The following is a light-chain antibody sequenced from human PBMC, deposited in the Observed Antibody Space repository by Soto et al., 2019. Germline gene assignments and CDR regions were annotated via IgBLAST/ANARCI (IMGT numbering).Light chain of an antibody. J-gene: IGKJ2*01. V-gene: IGKV1-5*01. CDR2: EAS. Sequence: DIQMTQSPSTLSASAGDRVTITCRASQTISNWLAWFQQKPGKAPKLLISEASTLESGVPSRFSGSGSGTEFTLTITTLQPDDFATYYCHQSIGTFGQGTKLEIK. CDR3: HQSIGT. CDR1: QTISNW.